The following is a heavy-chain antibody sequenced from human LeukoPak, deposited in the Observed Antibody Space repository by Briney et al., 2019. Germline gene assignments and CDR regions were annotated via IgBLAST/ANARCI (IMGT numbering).Heavy chain of an antibody. D-gene: IGHD4/OR15-4a*01. CDR3: ARRSSLTYGMDV. CDR1: GFTFSSYS. Sequence: PGRSPRLSCAASGFTFSSYSLHWVRQAPGKGLEWVAVISFDGSIQKYADSVRGRFTISRDNAKNSLYLQMNSLRDEDTAVYYCARRSSLTYGMDVWGQGTTVAVSS. CDR2: ISFDGSIQ. V-gene: IGHV3-30-3*01. J-gene: IGHJ6*02.